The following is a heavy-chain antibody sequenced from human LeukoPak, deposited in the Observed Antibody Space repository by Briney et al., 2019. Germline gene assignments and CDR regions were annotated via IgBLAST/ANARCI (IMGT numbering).Heavy chain of an antibody. CDR1: GFTFSSYA. V-gene: IGHV3-23*01. Sequence: GGSLRLFCAASGFTFSSYAMSWVRQAPGKGLEWVSGIGGSGGTTYYADSVKGRFTISRDNSKNTLYLQMNSLRAEDTAVYYCARISYDILTGYLAYYFDYWGQGTLVTVSS. J-gene: IGHJ4*02. CDR2: IGGSGGTT. D-gene: IGHD3-9*01. CDR3: ARISYDILTGYLAYYFDY.